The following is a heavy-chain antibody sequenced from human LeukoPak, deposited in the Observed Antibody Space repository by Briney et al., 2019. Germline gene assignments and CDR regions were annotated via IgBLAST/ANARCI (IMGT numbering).Heavy chain of an antibody. Sequence: GASVKVSCKASGYTFTGYYMHWVRQAPGQGLEWMGRIIPILGIANYAQKFQGRVTITADKSTSTAYMELSSLRSEDTAVYYCARCPLEDGYNINWFDPGAREPWSPSPQ. V-gene: IGHV1-69*02. CDR3: ARCPLEDGYNINWFDP. CDR1: GYTFTGYY. CDR2: IIPILGIA. D-gene: IGHD5-24*01. J-gene: IGHJ5*02.